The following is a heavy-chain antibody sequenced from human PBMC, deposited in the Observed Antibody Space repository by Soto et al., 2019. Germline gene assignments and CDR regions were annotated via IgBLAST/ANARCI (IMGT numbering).Heavy chain of an antibody. Sequence: RGESLKISCKGSGYSFTSYWISWVRQTPGKGLEWMGRIDPSDSYTNYSPSFQGHVTISADKSISTAYLQWSSLKASDTAMYYCASQVKYDFWGGYDYPRYYYYGMDVWGQGTTVTVSS. J-gene: IGHJ6*02. CDR1: GYSFTSYW. CDR3: ASQVKYDFWGGYDYPRYYYYGMDV. V-gene: IGHV5-10-1*01. CDR2: IDPSDSYT. D-gene: IGHD3-3*01.